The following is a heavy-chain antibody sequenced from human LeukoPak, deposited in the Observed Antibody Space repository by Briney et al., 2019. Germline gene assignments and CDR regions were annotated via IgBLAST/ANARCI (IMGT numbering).Heavy chain of an antibody. J-gene: IGHJ3*02. D-gene: IGHD3-22*01. CDR2: IYTSGST. CDR1: GGSISSYY. V-gene: IGHV4-4*09. Sequence: SETLSLTCTVSGGSISSYYWSWIRQPPGKGLEWIGYIYTSGSTNYNPSLKSRVTISVDTSKNKFSLKLSSVTAADTAVYYCARLSPLVDYDSSGYYAFDIWGQGTMVTVSS. CDR3: ARLSPLVDYDSSGYYAFDI.